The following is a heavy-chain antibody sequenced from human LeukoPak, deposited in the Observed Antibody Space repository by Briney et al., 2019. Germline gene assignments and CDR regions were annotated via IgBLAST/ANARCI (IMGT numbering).Heavy chain of an antibody. CDR2: IYYSGST. J-gene: IGHJ3*02. V-gene: IGHV4-59*08. CDR3: ARHESGSYWAGAFDI. CDR1: GGSISSYY. Sequence: SETLSLTCTVSGGSISSYYWSWIRQPPGKGLEWIGNIYYSGSTNYNPSLKIRVAISVDTSQNHFSLNLSSVTAADTAVYYCARHESGSYWAGAFDIWGHGTMVTVSS. D-gene: IGHD1-26*01.